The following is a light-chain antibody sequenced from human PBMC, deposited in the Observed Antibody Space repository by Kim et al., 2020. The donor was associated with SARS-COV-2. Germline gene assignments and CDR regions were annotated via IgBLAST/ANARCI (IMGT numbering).Light chain of an antibody. J-gene: IGKJ4*01. CDR1: QSVSSY. CDR3: QQRTNWPLT. V-gene: IGKV3-11*01. Sequence: LSPGERATLSCRASQSVSSYLGWYQQKPGQAPRLLISDTSNRATGIPARFSGSGPGTDFTLTISSLEPEDFAVYYCQQRTNWPLTFGGGTKVDIK. CDR2: DTS.